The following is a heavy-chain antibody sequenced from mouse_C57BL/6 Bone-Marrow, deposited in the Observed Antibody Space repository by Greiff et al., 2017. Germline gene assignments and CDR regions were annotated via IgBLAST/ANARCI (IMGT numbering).Heavy chain of an antibody. J-gene: IGHJ3*01. V-gene: IGHV5-17*01. D-gene: IGHD1-1*01. CDR2: ISSGSSTI. CDR3: ARKESTTVVPFAY. CDR1: GFTFSDYG. Sequence: EVKLMESGGGLVKPGGSLKLSCAASGFTFSDYGMHWVRQAPEQGLEWVAYISSGSSTIYYAATVKGRFTISRDNAKNTLFLQMTRLRSGDMAMYYSARKESTTVVPFAYWGKGTLVTVSA.